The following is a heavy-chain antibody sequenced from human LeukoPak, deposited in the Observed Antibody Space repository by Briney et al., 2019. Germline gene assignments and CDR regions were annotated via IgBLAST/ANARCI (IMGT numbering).Heavy chain of an antibody. V-gene: IGHV4-4*02. J-gene: IGHJ6*04. Sequence: SETLSLTCAVSGGSISSSNWWSWVRQPPGKGLEWIGEIHHSGSTNYNPSLKSRVTISVDKSKNQFSLKLSSVTAADTAVYYCASQGDYYYYGMDVWGKGTTVTVSS. CDR1: GGSISSSNW. CDR2: IHHSGST. CDR3: ASQGDYYYYGMDV.